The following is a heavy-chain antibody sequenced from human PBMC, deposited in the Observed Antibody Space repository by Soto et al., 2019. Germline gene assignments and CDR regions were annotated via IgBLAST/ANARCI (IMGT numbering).Heavy chain of an antibody. D-gene: IGHD1-26*01. V-gene: IGHV3-23*01. CDR1: GFTFSSYT. CDR3: AKQSGSRTHLDY. Sequence: VQLLESGGGLLQPGGSLRLSCAASGFTFSSYTMSWVRQAPGKGLEWVSAISGSGGNTYYADSVKGRFTISRDNSKNSLFLQMNSLRAEDTAVYYCAKQSGSRTHLDYWGQGTLVTVS. CDR2: ISGSGGNT. J-gene: IGHJ4*02.